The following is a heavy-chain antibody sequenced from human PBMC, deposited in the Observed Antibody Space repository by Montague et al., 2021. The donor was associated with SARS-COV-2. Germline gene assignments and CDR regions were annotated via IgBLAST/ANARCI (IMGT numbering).Heavy chain of an antibody. CDR1: GGSFSDYH. Sequence: SETLSLTCAVYGGSFSDYHCTWIRQSSGEGLEWIGQINHCGSTKYNPSLKSRVTISIDTSKKQFSLKLTSVTAADTAVYYCARGALGYWGQGTLVTVSS. CDR3: ARGALGY. J-gene: IGHJ4*02. V-gene: IGHV4-34*01. D-gene: IGHD3-3*01. CDR2: INHCGST.